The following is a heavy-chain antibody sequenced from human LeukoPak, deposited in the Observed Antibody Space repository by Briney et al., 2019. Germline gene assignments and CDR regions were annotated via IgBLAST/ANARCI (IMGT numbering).Heavy chain of an antibody. D-gene: IGHD3-9*01. CDR2: IGFAGDT. CDR1: GFTFSTYD. J-gene: IGHJ4*02. Sequence: GGSLRLSCAASGFTFSTYDMHWVRQATGKGLEWVSAIGFAGDTYYSGSVKGRFTISRENGKNFLFLQMNSPRAGDTAVYYCARGNILTGYEYWGQGALVTVSS. V-gene: IGHV3-13*04. CDR3: ARGNILTGYEY.